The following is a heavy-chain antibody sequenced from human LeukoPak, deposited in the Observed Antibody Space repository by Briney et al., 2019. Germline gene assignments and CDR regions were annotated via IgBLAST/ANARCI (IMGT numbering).Heavy chain of an antibody. CDR2: IIPIFGTA. Sequence: SVKVSCKASGGTFGSYTITWVRQAPGQGLEWMGGIIPIFGTANYAEKFQGRVTITADESTSTAYMELSSLRSEDTAVYYCARVSTMIVVVNTGSAFDIWGQGTMVIVSS. D-gene: IGHD3-22*01. CDR3: ARVSTMIVVVNTGSAFDI. CDR1: GGTFGSYT. J-gene: IGHJ3*02. V-gene: IGHV1-69*13.